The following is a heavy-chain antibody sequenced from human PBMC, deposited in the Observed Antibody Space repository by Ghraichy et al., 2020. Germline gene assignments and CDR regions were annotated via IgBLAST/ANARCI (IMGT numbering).Heavy chain of an antibody. CDR3: ARELPWDFDA. CDR2: VKKDGGEA. J-gene: IGHJ4*02. Sequence: GESLNISCAASGFTFGGYWMAWVRQAPGKGLEWVANVKKDGGEADYVDSVKGRFTISRDNAKNSLYLQMNNLRVDDSAVYYCARELPWDFDAWGQGTLVTVSS. V-gene: IGHV3-7*01. CDR1: GFTFGGYW.